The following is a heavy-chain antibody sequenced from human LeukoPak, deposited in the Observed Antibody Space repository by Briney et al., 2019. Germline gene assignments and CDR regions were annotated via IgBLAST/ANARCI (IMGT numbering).Heavy chain of an antibody. CDR2: ISGSGGST. Sequence: PGGSLRLSCAASGFTFSSYAMSWVRQAPGKGLEWVSAISGSGGSTYYADSVKGRFTISRDNSKNTLYLQMNSLRAEDTAVYYCAKDWVNSYLGKVDFDYWGQGTLVTVSS. D-gene: IGHD5-18*01. V-gene: IGHV3-23*01. CDR1: GFTFSSYA. CDR3: AKDWVNSYLGKVDFDY. J-gene: IGHJ4*02.